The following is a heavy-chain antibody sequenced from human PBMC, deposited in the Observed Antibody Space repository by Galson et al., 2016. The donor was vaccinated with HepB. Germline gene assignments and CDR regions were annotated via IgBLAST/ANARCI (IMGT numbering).Heavy chain of an antibody. Sequence: SLRLSCAASGFSVSSNYLSWVRQAPGKGLEWVSVIFSAGTTYYADSVKGRFTISRDNSKNTLYLQMDRLRAEDTAVYYCARDSGSVSFDYWGQGTLVTVSS. CDR1: GFSVSSNY. D-gene: IGHD1-26*01. CDR3: ARDSGSVSFDY. J-gene: IGHJ4*02. V-gene: IGHV3-53*01. CDR2: IFSAGTT.